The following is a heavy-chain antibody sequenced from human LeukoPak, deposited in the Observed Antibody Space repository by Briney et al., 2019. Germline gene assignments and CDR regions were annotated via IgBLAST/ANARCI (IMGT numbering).Heavy chain of an antibody. CDR1: GGSFSGYY. CDR3: ARGSGSFGY. CDR2: INHSGST. J-gene: IGHJ4*02. V-gene: IGHV4-34*01. D-gene: IGHD3-10*01. Sequence: KPSETLSLTCAVYGGSFSGYYWSWIRQPPGKGLEWIGEINHSGSTNYNPSLKSRVTISVDTSKNQFSLKLNSVTAADTAVYYCARGSGSFGYWGQGTLVTVSS.